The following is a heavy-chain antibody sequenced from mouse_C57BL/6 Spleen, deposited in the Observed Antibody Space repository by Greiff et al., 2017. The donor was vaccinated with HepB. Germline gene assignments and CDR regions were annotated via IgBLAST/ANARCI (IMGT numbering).Heavy chain of an antibody. CDR3: TAYYSNFMDY. Sequence: VKLQESGAELVKPGASVKLSCKASGYTFTSYWMQWVKQRPGQGLEWIGEIDPSDSYTNYNQKFKGKAKLTAVTSASTAYMELSSLTNEDSAVYYCTAYYSNFMDYWGQGTSVTVSS. CDR2: IDPSDSYT. V-gene: IGHV1-50*01. J-gene: IGHJ4*01. D-gene: IGHD2-5*01. CDR1: GYTFTSYW.